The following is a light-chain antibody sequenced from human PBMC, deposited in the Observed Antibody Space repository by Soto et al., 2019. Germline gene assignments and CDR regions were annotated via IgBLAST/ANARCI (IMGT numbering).Light chain of an antibody. V-gene: IGKV1-27*01. CDR1: QGISNY. CDR3: QKYNSAPWT. Sequence: DIQMTQSQSSLSASGGDRVTITCLASQGISNYLAWYQQQPGKVPKLLIYVASTLQSGVPSRFSGSGSGTDFTLTISSLQPEDVATYYCQKYNSAPWTFGQGTKVEIK. J-gene: IGKJ1*01. CDR2: VAS.